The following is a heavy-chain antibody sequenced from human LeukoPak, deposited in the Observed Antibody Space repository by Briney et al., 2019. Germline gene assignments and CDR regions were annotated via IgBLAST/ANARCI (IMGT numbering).Heavy chain of an antibody. V-gene: IGHV3-33*01. CDR2: IWYDGSNK. D-gene: IGHD3-10*01. CDR3: ARDVLWFGELIPNWFDP. CDR1: GFTFSSYG. J-gene: IGHJ5*02. Sequence: PGGSLRLSCAASGFTFSSYGMHWVRQAPGKGLEWVAVIWYDGSNKYYADSVKGRFTISRDNAKNSLYLQMNSLRAEDTAVYYCARDVLWFGELIPNWFDPWGQGTLVTVSS.